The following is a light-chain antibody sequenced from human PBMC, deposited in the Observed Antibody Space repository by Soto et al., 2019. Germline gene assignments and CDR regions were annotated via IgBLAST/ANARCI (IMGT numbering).Light chain of an antibody. CDR3: LHTHSAPAT. Sequence: DIQMTQSPSSLSASVGDRVTITCRASQNVDNCVSWYQQTPGKAPKLLIYASSTLQSGVPSRFSGSASGTDFPLIISGLQRGDLATYYCLHTHSAPATFGQGTRVEIK. V-gene: IGKV1-39*01. J-gene: IGKJ1*01. CDR2: ASS. CDR1: QNVDNC.